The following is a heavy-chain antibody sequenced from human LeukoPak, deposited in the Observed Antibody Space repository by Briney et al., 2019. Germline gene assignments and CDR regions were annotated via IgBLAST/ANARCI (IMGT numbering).Heavy chain of an antibody. V-gene: IGHV1-2*02. Sequence: ASVKVSCKASGYTFTGYYMHWVRQAPGQGLEWMGWINPNSGGTNYAQKFQGRVTMTRDTSISTAYMELSRLRSDDTAVYYCARAHFVLPPIVVVVAATPVDYWGQGTLVTVSS. J-gene: IGHJ4*02. D-gene: IGHD2-15*01. CDR3: ARAHFVLPPIVVVVAATPVDY. CDR2: INPNSGGT. CDR1: GYTFTGYY.